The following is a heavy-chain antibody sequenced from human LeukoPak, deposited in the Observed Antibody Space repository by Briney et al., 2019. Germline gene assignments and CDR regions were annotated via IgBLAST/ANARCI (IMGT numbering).Heavy chain of an antibody. CDR3: ARAPASDVVVAVDACDI. Sequence: SETLSLTCTVSGGSISSHYWTWIRQPPGKGLEWIAYIYYSGYPNYNPSLKSRVTISVDRSKSQFSLKLSSVTAADTAVYYCARAPASDVVVAVDACDIRGQGTMVTVSS. CDR1: GGSISSHY. CDR2: IYYSGYP. V-gene: IGHV4-59*08. D-gene: IGHD6-19*01. J-gene: IGHJ3*02.